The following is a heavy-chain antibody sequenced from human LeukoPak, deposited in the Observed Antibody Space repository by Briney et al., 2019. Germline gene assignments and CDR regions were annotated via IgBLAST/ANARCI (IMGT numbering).Heavy chain of an antibody. CDR1: GGSFCGYY. D-gene: IGHD3-3*01. V-gene: IGHV4-34*01. J-gene: IGHJ4*02. CDR2: INHSGST. CDR3: ARDDFWITGGHDY. Sequence: PSESPSLTCAVHGGSFCGYYWSGICQTPGKGLEWIGEINHSGSTNYNPSLKSRVTISADTSKNQFSLKLSSVTAADTAVYYCARDDFWITGGHDYWGQGTLVTVSS.